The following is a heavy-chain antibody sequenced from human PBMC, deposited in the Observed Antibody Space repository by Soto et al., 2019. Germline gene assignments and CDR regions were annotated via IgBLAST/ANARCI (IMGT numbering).Heavy chain of an antibody. CDR1: GGSISSSSYY. CDR2: IYYSGST. Sequence: LSLTCTVSGGSISSSSYYWGWIRQPPGKGLEWIGSIYYSGSTYYNPSLKSRVTISVDTSKNQFSLKLSSVTAADTAVYYCARHVSWYSSGWVYYYYGMDVWGQGTTVTVSS. V-gene: IGHV4-39*01. J-gene: IGHJ6*02. CDR3: ARHVSWYSSGWVYYYYGMDV. D-gene: IGHD6-19*01.